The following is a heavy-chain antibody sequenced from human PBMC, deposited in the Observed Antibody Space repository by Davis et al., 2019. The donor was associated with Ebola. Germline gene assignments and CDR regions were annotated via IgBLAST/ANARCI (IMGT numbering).Heavy chain of an antibody. CDR2: IYPGDSDT. Sequence: GESLKISCKGSGYSFTSYWIGWVRQMPGKGLEWMGIIYPGDSDTRYSPSFQGQVTISADKSISTAYLQWSSLKASDTAMYYCARRGYCSSTSCSSPLDWGQGTMVTVSS. CDR3: ARRGYCSSTSCSSPLD. D-gene: IGHD2-2*01. V-gene: IGHV5-51*01. J-gene: IGHJ3*01. CDR1: GYSFTSYW.